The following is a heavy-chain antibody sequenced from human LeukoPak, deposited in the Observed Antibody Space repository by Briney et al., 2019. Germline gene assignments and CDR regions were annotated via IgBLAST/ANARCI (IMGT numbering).Heavy chain of an antibody. J-gene: IGHJ6*02. CDR2: INPNSGGT. CDR1: GYTFTGYY. Sequence: ASVKVSCKAPGYTFTGYYMHWVRQAPGQGLEWMGWINPNSGGTNYAQKFQGWVTMTRDTSISAAYMELSRLRSDDTAVYYCARDTSDYYYYGMDVWGQGTTVTVSS. V-gene: IGHV1-2*04. CDR3: ARDTSDYYYYGMDV.